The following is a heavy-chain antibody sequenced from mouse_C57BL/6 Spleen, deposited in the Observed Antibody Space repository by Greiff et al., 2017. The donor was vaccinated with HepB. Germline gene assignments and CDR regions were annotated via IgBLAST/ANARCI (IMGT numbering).Heavy chain of an antibody. J-gene: IGHJ4*01. V-gene: IGHV1-54*01. CDR2: INPGSGGT. CDR3: ARTTARYAMDY. Sequence: QVQLQQSGAELVRPGTSVKVSCKASGYAFTNYLIEWVKQRPGQGLEWIGVINPGSGGTNYNEKFKGKATLTADKSSSTAYMQLSSLTSEDSAVYVCARTTARYAMDYWGQGTSVTVSS. D-gene: IGHD1-2*01. CDR1: GYAFTNYL.